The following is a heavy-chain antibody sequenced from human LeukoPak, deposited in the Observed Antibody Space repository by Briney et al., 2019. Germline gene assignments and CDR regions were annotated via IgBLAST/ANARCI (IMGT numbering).Heavy chain of an antibody. D-gene: IGHD3-22*01. V-gene: IGHV1-18*01. Sequence: ASVKVSRKASGYTFTSYGISWVRQAPGQGLEWMGWISAYNGNTNYAQKLQGRVTMTTDTSTGTAYMELRSLRSDDTAVYYCARERDSSGYYSVGYWGQGTLVTVSS. CDR1: GYTFTSYG. CDR3: ARERDSSGYYSVGY. CDR2: ISAYNGNT. J-gene: IGHJ4*02.